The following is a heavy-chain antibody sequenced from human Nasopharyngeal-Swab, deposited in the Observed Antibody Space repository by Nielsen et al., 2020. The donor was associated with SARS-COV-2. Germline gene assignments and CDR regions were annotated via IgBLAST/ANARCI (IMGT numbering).Heavy chain of an antibody. J-gene: IGHJ5*02. D-gene: IGHD3-10*01. CDR3: ARDYYGSGKGWFDP. V-gene: IGHV3-7*03. Sequence: WIRQPPGKGLEWVANIKQDGGEKYYVDSVKGRFTISRDNAKNSLYLQMNSLRAEDTAVYYCARDYYGSGKGWFDPWGQGTLVPSPQ. CDR2: IKQDGGEK.